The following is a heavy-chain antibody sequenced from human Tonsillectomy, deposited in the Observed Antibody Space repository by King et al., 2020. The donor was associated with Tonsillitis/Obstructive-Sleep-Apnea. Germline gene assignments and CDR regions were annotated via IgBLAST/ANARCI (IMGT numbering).Heavy chain of an antibody. CDR3: ARDGGIGYCSSTSCSYNWFDP. CDR2: IIPIFGTA. CDR1: GGTFSSYA. Sequence: VQLLESGAEVKKPGSSVKFSCKASGGTFSSYAISWVRQAPGQGLEWMGGIIPIFGTANSAQKFQGRVTLTADESTSTAYMELSSLRSEDTAVYYCARDGGIGYCSSTSCSYNWFDPWGQGTLVTVSS. D-gene: IGHD2-2*01. J-gene: IGHJ5*02. V-gene: IGHV1-69*01.